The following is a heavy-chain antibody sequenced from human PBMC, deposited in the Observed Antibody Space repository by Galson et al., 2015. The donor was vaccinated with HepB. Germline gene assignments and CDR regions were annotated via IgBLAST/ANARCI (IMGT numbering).Heavy chain of an antibody. Sequence: SLRLSCAASGFTFSSYGMHWVRQAPGKGLEWVAFIRYDGSNKYYADSVKGRFTISRDNSKNTLYLQMNSLRAEDTAVYYCAKSPYRSSSSWWTFDYWGQGTLVTVSS. V-gene: IGHV3-30*02. CDR2: IRYDGSNK. J-gene: IGHJ4*02. CDR1: GFTFSSYG. D-gene: IGHD6-13*01. CDR3: AKSPYRSSSSWWTFDY.